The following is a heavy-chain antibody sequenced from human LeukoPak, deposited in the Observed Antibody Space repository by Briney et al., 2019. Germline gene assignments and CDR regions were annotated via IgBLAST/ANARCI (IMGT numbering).Heavy chain of an antibody. CDR1: GYTFTSYD. D-gene: IGHD2-2*01. J-gene: IGHJ5*02. CDR3: ATYCSSTSCPYNWFDP. V-gene: IGHV1-8*03. Sequence: ASVKVSCKASGYTFTSYDINWVRQATGQGLEWMGWMNPNSGNTGYAHKSQGRVTITKNTTISTAYMELSSLRSEDTAVYYCATYCSSTSCPYNWFDPWGQGTLVTVSS. CDR2: MNPNSGNT.